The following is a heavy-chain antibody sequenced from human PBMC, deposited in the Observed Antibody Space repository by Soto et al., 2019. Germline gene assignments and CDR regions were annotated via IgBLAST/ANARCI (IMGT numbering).Heavy chain of an antibody. CDR2: ISGSGSFI. V-gene: IGHV3-23*01. CDR1: GFSCSRYD. CDR3: AKLPAAHSSGYLY. J-gene: IGHJ4*02. Sequence: PGGSLRLSCVASGFSCSRYDMSWVRQAPGKGLEWVSVISGSGSFIYYADSMKGRFTISRDNSKNTLYLQMNSLRAEDTAVYYCAKLPAAHSSGYLYWGQGTLVTVSS. D-gene: IGHD3-22*01.